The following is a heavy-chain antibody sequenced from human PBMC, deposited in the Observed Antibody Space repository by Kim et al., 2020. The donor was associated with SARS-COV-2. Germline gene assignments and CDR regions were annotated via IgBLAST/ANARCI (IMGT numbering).Heavy chain of an antibody. D-gene: IGHD3-10*01. CDR3: SRDIITMVRGVIPFDY. J-gene: IGHJ4*02. CDR2: IWYDGSNK. CDR1: GXXFXSYG. Sequence: GGSLRLSCAXXGXXFXSYGMHWVRQAPGKGLEWVAVIWYDGSNKYYADSVKGRFTISRDNSKNTLYLQMNSLGAEDTAVYYCSRDIITMVRGVIPFDYWGQGTLVTVSS. V-gene: IGHV3-33*01.